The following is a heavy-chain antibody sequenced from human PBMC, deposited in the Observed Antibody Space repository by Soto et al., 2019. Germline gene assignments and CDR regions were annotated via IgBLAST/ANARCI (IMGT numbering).Heavy chain of an antibody. J-gene: IGHJ5*02. CDR3: ARENGGSTGWYDYFDP. CDR1: GGPISNSY. Sequence: PSETLSLTCTVSGGPISNSYWSWIRQPPGKGLEWIGYIYHTGSSNYNPSLKSRVTMLIDTSNNQFSLNLKSVTAADTAVYYCARENGGSTGWYDYFDPWGQGTLVTVSS. D-gene: IGHD6-19*01. V-gene: IGHV4-59*01. CDR2: IYHTGSS.